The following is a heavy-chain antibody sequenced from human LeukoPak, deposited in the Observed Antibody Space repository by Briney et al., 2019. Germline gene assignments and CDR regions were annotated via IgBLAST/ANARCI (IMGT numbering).Heavy chain of an antibody. D-gene: IGHD3-16*01. CDR1: GFTFSSYT. Sequence: PGRSLRLSCAASGFTFSSYTMHWVRQAPGTGLQWVAVISYDGNEKFYADSVRGRFTISRDSSKNTLYLEMNSLRPEDAATYYCARKGGTMITHRPFDYWGQGTLVTVSS. V-gene: IGHV3-30*04. CDR2: ISYDGNEK. J-gene: IGHJ4*02. CDR3: ARKGGTMITHRPFDY.